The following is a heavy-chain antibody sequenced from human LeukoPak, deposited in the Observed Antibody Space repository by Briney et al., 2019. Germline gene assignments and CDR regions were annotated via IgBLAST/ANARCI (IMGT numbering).Heavy chain of an antibody. CDR3: AKDRGESHYLDSRGLFET. CDR1: GFTFSSYA. D-gene: IGHD3-22*01. CDR2: ISGSGGST. V-gene: IGHV3-23*01. J-gene: IGHJ4*02. Sequence: GGSLRLSCAASGFTFSSYAMSWVRQAPGKGLEWVSAISGSGGSTYYADSVKGRFTISRDNSKNTLYLQMNSLRAEDTAVYYCAKDRGESHYLDSRGLFETWGQETLVTASS.